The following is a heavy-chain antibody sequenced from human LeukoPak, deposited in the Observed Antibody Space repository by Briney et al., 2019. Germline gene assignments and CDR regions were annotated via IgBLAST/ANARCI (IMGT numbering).Heavy chain of an antibody. CDR1: GYTFSNYG. D-gene: IGHD6-19*01. CDR2: TSYNGNT. CDR3: ARHSGSGWQALGY. Sequence: VASVKVSCKASGYTFSNYGISWVRQAPGLGLEWMGWTSYNGNTNYAQKFQDRVTTTTDTSTTTAYMELRSLESDDTAVYYCARHSGSGWQALGYWGQGTLVTVSS. V-gene: IGHV1-18*04. J-gene: IGHJ4*02.